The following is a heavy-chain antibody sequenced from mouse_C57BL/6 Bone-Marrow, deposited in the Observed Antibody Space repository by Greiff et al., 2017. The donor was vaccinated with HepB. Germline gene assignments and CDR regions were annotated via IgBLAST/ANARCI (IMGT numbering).Heavy chain of an antibody. V-gene: IGHV14-4*01. J-gene: IGHJ2*01. D-gene: IGHD1-1*02. CDR2: IDPENGDT. Sequence: VQLQQSGAELVRPGASVKLSCTASGFNIKDDYMHWVKQRPEQGLEWIGWIDPENGDTEYASKFQGKATITADTSSNTAYLQHSSLTSADTAVYYCTTEVGAYWGQGTTLTVAS. CDR3: TTEVGAY. CDR1: GFNIKDDY.